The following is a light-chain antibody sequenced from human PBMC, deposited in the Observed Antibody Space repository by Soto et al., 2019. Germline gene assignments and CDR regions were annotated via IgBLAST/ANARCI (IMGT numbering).Light chain of an antibody. V-gene: IGKV3D-20*02. Sequence: EIVMPQAQATLSVSPGERATLSCSGRLRISSCSYAWYLQKPGQAPRRLINDASTRATGIPARFSGSRSWSAFTLTISSLVPEDFAVYYCQQRSNWPPRTFGGGTKVDIK. J-gene: IGKJ4*02. CDR3: QQRSNWPPRT. CDR2: DAS. CDR1: LRISSCS.